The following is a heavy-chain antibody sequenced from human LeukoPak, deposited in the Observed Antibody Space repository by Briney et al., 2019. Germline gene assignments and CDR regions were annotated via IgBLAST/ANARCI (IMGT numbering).Heavy chain of an antibody. V-gene: IGHV3-11*04. CDR1: GFTFSDYY. CDR2: ISSSGSTI. Sequence: TGGSLRLSCAASGFTFSDYYMSWIRQAPGKGLEWVSYISSSGSTIYYADSVKGRFTISRDNAKNSLYLQMNSLRAEDTAVYYCARANPKSRAWLVQGDPIGNWFDPWGQGTLVTVSS. CDR3: ARANPKSRAWLVQGDPIGNWFDP. D-gene: IGHD6-19*01. J-gene: IGHJ5*02.